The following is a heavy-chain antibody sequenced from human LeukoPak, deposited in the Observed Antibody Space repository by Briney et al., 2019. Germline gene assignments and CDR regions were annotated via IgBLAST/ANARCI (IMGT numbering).Heavy chain of an antibody. CDR1: GFTVSSNY. V-gene: IGHV3-66*01. Sequence: GGSLRLSCAASGFTVSSNYMSWVRQAPGKGLEWVSVIYSGGSTYYADSVKGRFTISRDNSKNTLYLQMNSLRAEDTAVYYCARVLEPHYYCYMDVWGKGTTVTISS. CDR2: IYSGGST. J-gene: IGHJ6*03. CDR3: ARVLEPHYYCYMDV. D-gene: IGHD1-14*01.